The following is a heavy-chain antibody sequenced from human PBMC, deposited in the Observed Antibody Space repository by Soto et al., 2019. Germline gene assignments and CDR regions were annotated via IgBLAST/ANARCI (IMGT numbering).Heavy chain of an antibody. CDR1: GFTFSSYA. Sequence: EVQLLESGGGLVQPGGSLRLSCAASGFTFSSYAMIWIRQVPGKGLEWVSGLYGSGRGIHYADSVKGRFTVSRDNSASAVYLKMNNLRVEDTAVYYCAKDAVAGDGVWLAHAWGRGTAVTVSS. V-gene: IGHV3-23*01. J-gene: IGHJ5*02. D-gene: IGHD4-17*01. CDR2: LYGSGRGI. CDR3: AKDAVAGDGVWLAHA.